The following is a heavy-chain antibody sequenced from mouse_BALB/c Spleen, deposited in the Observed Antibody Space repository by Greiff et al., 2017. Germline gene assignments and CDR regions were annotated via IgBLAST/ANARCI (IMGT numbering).Heavy chain of an antibody. Sequence: EVQVVESGGGLVKPGGSLKLSCAASGFAFSSYDMSWVRQTPEKRLEWVAYISSGGGSTYYPDTVKGRFTISRDNAKNTLFLQMTSLRSEDTAMYYCARYPFAYWGQGTLVTVSA. CDR1: GFAFSSYD. J-gene: IGHJ3*01. CDR2: ISSGGGST. V-gene: IGHV5-12-1*01. CDR3: ARYPFAY.